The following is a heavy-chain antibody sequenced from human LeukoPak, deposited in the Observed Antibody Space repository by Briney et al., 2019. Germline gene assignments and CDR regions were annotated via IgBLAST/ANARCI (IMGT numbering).Heavy chain of an antibody. V-gene: IGHV1-2*02. CDR3: ARCGISGTWRGWFDP. D-gene: IGHD1-20*01. Sequence: ASVKVSCKASGYNFTGYYIHWVRQAPGQGLEWMEWINPNNGGTSYAQKFQGRVTMTKDTSISTAYVELSRLRSDDTAVYYCARCGISGTWRGWFDPWGQGTLVTVSS. J-gene: IGHJ5*02. CDR1: GYNFTGYY. CDR2: INPNNGGT.